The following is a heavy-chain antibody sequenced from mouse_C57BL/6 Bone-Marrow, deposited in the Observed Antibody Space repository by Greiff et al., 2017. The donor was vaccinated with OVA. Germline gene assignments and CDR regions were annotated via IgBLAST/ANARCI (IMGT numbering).Heavy chain of an antibody. J-gene: IGHJ1*03. CDR2: IDPENGDT. CDR3: TTLSITTDWYFDV. D-gene: IGHD1-1*01. V-gene: IGHV14-4*01. CDR1: GFNIKDDY. Sequence: EVQLQESGAELVRPGASVKLSCTASGFNIKDDYMNWVKQRPEQGLEWIGWIDPENGDTEYASKFQGKATITADTSSNTAYLQLSSLTSEDTAVYYCTTLSITTDWYFDVWGTGTTVTVSS.